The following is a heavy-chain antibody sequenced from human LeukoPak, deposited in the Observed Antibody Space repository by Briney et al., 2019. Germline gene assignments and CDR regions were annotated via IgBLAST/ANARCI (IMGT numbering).Heavy chain of an antibody. V-gene: IGHV4-39*01. CDR1: GGSISSSSYY. D-gene: IGHD3-3*01. Sequence: PSETLSLTCTVSGGSISSSSYYWGWIRQPPGQGLEWIGSIYYSGSTYYNPSLKSRVTISVDTSKNQFSLKLSSVTAADTAVYYCASKNPYDFWSGYLEDYWGQGTLVTVSS. CDR2: IYYSGST. CDR3: ASKNPYDFWSGYLEDY. J-gene: IGHJ4*02.